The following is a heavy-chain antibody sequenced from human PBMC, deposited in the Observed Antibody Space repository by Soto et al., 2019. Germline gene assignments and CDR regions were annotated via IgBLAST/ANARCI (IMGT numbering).Heavy chain of an antibody. CDR1: GGSISSGGYS. V-gene: IGHV4-30-2*01. Sequence: QLQLQESGSGLVKPSQTLSLTCAVSGGSISSGGYSWSWIRQPPGKGLEWIGYIYHSGSTYYNPSLKSRVTISVDTSKNQFSLKLSSVTAADTAVYYCARVADVWGSYLLDPWGQGTLVTVSS. CDR2: IYHSGST. D-gene: IGHD3-16*02. J-gene: IGHJ5*02. CDR3: ARVADVWGSYLLDP.